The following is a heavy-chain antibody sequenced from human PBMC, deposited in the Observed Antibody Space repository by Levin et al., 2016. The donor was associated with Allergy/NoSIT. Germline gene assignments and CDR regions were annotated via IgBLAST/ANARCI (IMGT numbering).Heavy chain of an antibody. CDR2: LSGSATNT. CDR3: AKSYLRDGYNQLYFQQ. CDR1: GFTFGSDG. J-gene: IGHJ1*01. V-gene: IGHV3-23*01. D-gene: IGHD5-24*01. Sequence: GGSLRLSCAASGFTFGSDGMTWVRQAPGRGLEWVSSLSGSATNTYYADSVKGRFSISRDNSAGTLYLQMNSLTVEDTAVYYCAKSYLRDGYNQLYFQQWGQGTPVTVSS.